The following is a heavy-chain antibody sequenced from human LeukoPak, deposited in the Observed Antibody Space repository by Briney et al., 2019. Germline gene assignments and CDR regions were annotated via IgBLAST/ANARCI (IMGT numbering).Heavy chain of an antibody. V-gene: IGHV1-18*01. CDR3: ARASYYCARTNCYPGDC. CDR1: GYIFNTFG. Sequence: ASVKVSCKASGYIFNTFGITWVRQAPGQGFEWVGWISPYNGDTNYAQKFQDRVTMTTDTSTSTAYMELRSLRSDDTAIYYCARASYYCARTNCYPGDCWGQGTLVTVSS. CDR2: ISPYNGDT. D-gene: IGHD4/OR15-4a*01. J-gene: IGHJ4*02.